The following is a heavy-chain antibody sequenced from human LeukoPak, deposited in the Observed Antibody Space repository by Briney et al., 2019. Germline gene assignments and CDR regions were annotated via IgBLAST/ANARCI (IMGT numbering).Heavy chain of an antibody. J-gene: IGHJ4*02. CDR3: ARATYYYDSSSSSPPDY. D-gene: IGHD3-22*01. CDR2: INHSGST. CDR1: GGSFSGYY. Sequence: PWESLSLTCAGYGGSFSGYYWSWIPQPPGKGLEWIGEINHSGSTNYNPSLKSRVTISVDTSKNQFSLKLSSVTAEYTAVHYCARATYYYDSSSSSPPDYRTPATLVTVSS. V-gene: IGHV4-34*01.